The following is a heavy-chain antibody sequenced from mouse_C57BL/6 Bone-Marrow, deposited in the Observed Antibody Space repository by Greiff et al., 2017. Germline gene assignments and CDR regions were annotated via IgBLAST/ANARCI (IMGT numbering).Heavy chain of an antibody. CDR2: INPSSGYT. V-gene: IGHV1-4*01. Sequence: VQLQQSGAELARPGASVKMSCKASGYTFTSYTMHWVKQRPGQGLEWIGYINPSSGYTKYNQKFKDKATLTADKSSSTAYMQLSSLTSEDSAVYYCARLDYGYDGFAYWGQGTLVTVSA. J-gene: IGHJ3*01. CDR1: GYTFTSYT. CDR3: ARLDYGYDGFAY. D-gene: IGHD2-2*01.